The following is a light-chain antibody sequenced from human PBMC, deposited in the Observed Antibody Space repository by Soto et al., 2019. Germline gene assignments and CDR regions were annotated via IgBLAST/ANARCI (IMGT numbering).Light chain of an antibody. CDR1: QSVSTF. CDR2: NAS. Sequence: EIVLTQSPATLSLSPGERAILSCRASQSVSTFLAWFQQKPGQPPRLLIYNASNRTTGIPARFSGSGSGTDFTLTISSLEAEDFAVYYCQQRSNWPFTFGQGTRLEIK. CDR3: QQRSNWPFT. V-gene: IGKV3-11*01. J-gene: IGKJ5*01.